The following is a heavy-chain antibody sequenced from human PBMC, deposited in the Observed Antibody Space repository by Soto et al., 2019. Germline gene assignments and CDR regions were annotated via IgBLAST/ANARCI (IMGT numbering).Heavy chain of an antibody. CDR3: ARHHVRGRTIAGAAEF. J-gene: IGHJ4*02. CDR1: GKSLSGYY. D-gene: IGHD1-26*01. V-gene: IGHV4-34*01. CDR2: INHSGNT. Sequence: SETLSLTCAVYGKSLSGYYWSWIRQPPGKALEWIGEINHSGNTTYNPSLKSRVTISVDTSKNQLFLNLSSATAADTAMYFCARHHVRGRTIAGAAEFWGQGTLVTSPQ.